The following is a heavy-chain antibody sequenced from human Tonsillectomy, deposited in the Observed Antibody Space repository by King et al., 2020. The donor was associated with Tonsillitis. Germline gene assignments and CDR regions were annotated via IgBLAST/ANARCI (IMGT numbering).Heavy chain of an antibody. Sequence: DVQLVESGGGLVKPGGSLRLSCAASGFTFSSYSMNWVRQAPGKGLEWVSSISSSSSYIYYADSVKGRFTISTDNAKNSLYLQMNSLRAEDTAVYYCARNGYSGYGYAFDIWGQGTMVTVSS. D-gene: IGHD5-12*01. J-gene: IGHJ3*02. CDR3: ARNGYSGYGYAFDI. V-gene: IGHV3-21*01. CDR2: ISSSSSYI. CDR1: GFTFSSYS.